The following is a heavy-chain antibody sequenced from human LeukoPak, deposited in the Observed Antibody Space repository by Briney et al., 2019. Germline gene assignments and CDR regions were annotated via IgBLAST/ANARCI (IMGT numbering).Heavy chain of an antibody. CDR3: ARDGDCSSTSCYLPLYGMDV. CDR1: GFTFSSYG. CDR2: IWYDGSNK. V-gene: IGHV3-33*01. Sequence: GGSLRLSCAASGFTFSSYGMHWVRQAPGKGLEWVAVIWYDGSNKYYADPVKGRFTISRDNSKNTLYLQMNSLRAEDTAVYYCARDGDCSSTSCYLPLYGMDVWGQGTTVTVSS. J-gene: IGHJ6*02. D-gene: IGHD2-2*01.